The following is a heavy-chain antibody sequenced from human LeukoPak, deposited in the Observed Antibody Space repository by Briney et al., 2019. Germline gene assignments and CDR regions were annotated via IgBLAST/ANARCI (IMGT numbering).Heavy chain of an antibody. D-gene: IGHD3-22*01. CDR3: ARAVFGYYDSSGRYSSNWYFDL. CDR2: IHSSGSS. Sequence: PSETLSLTCTVSNGSLSGYYWNWIRQPAEGGLEWIGRIHSSGSSNYYPPLKSRVTMSMDTSKTQFSLRLTSVTAADTAVYYCARAVFGYYDSSGRYSSNWYFDLWGPGALLAVSS. J-gene: IGHJ2*01. V-gene: IGHV4-4*07. CDR1: NGSLSGYY.